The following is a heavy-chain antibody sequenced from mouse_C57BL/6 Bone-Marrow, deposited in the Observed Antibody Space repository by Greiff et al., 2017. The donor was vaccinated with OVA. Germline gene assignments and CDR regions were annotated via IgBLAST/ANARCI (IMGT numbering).Heavy chain of an antibody. CDR2: INPNNGGT. CDR1: GYTFTDYY. D-gene: IGHD2-4*01. J-gene: IGHJ4*01. CDR3: ARMGLPSYAMDY. Sequence: EVQLQQSGAELVKPGASVKISCKASGYTFTDYYMNWVKQSHGKSLEWIGDINPNNGGTSYNQKFKGKATLTVDKSSSTAYMELSSLTSEDSAVYYCARMGLPSYAMDYWGQGTSVTVSS. V-gene: IGHV1-26*01.